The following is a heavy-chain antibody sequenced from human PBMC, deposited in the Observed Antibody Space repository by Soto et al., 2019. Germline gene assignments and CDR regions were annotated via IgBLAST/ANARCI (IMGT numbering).Heavy chain of an antibody. CDR3: ARELYVGAGFFDY. CDR2: ISYDGSNK. V-gene: IGHV3-30-3*01. Sequence: QVQLVESGGGVVQPGRSLRLSCAASGFTFSSYAMHWVRQAPGKGLEWVAVISYDGSNKYYADSVKGRFTMSRDNSKNTLYLQMNSLRAEDTAVYYCARELYVGAGFFDYWGQGTLVTVSS. CDR1: GFTFSSYA. J-gene: IGHJ4*02. D-gene: IGHD3-9*01.